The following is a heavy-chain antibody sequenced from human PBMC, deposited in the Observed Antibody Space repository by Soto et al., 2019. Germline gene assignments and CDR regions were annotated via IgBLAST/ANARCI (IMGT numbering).Heavy chain of an antibody. Sequence: GGSLRLSCAASGFTFSSYGMHWVRQAPGKGLEWVAVISYDGSNKYYADSVKGRFTISRDNSKNTLYLQMNSLRAEDTAVYYCAKDPGYSSSWFAFDYWGQGTLVTVSS. CDR3: AKDPGYSSSWFAFDY. J-gene: IGHJ4*02. CDR2: ISYDGSNK. V-gene: IGHV3-30*18. CDR1: GFTFSSYG. D-gene: IGHD6-13*01.